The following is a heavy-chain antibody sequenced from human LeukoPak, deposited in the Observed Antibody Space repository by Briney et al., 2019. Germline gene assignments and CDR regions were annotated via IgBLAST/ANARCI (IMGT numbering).Heavy chain of an antibody. J-gene: IGHJ4*02. CDR3: ARDWDYYDSSGYYFNFDY. V-gene: IGHV1-2*02. Sequence: ASVKVSCKASGYTFTGYYMHWVRQAPGQGLEWMGWINPNSGGTNYAQKFQGRVTMTRDTSISTAYMELSRLRSDDTAVYYCARDWDYYDSSGYYFNFDYWGQGTLVTVSS. D-gene: IGHD3-22*01. CDR2: INPNSGGT. CDR1: GYTFTGYY.